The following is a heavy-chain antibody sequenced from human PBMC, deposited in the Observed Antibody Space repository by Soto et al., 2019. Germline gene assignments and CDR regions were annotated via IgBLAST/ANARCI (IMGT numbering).Heavy chain of an antibody. CDR3: ARGAATVTPGWFDP. CDR1: VYSISICDY. D-gene: IGHD4-17*01. V-gene: IGHV4-38-2*01. J-gene: IGHJ5*02. Sequence: SETLSLTCAVSVYSISICDYWGWIRQPPGKGLEWIASIYHSGSTYYNPSLKSRVTISVDTSKNQFSLKMTSVTAADTAVYYCARGAATVTPGWFDPWGQGTLVTVSS. CDR2: IYHSGST.